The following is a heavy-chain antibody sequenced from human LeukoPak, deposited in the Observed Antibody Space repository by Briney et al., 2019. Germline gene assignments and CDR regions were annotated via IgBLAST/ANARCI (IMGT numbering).Heavy chain of an antibody. J-gene: IGHJ4*02. D-gene: IGHD4-17*01. Sequence: PGGSLRLSCAASGFTFNNYYMHWVRQAPGKGLVWVSRINSDGSNTNYADSVKGRFTISRDNAKNTLYLQMNSLRAEDTALYYCARGGDYPFDYWGQGTLVTVSS. CDR1: GFTFNNYY. CDR3: ARGGDYPFDY. CDR2: INSDGSNT. V-gene: IGHV3-74*01.